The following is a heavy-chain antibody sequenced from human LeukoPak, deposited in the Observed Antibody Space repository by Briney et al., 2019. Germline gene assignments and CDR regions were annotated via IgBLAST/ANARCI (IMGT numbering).Heavy chain of an antibody. D-gene: IGHD1-14*01. CDR3: ARGTGGESNLDY. CDR1: GYTFTSYY. V-gene: IGHV1-8*02. Sequence: ASVKVSCKASGYTFTSYYMHWVRQAPGQGLEWMGWMNPNSGNTGYAQKFQGRVTMTRNTSISTAYMELSSLRSEDTAVYYCARGTGGESNLDYWGQGTLVTVSS. J-gene: IGHJ4*02. CDR2: MNPNSGNT.